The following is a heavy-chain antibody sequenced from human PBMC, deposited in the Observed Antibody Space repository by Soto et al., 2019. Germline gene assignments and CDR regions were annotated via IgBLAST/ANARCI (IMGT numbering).Heavy chain of an antibody. D-gene: IGHD3-3*02. Sequence: NPSETLSLTCAVYGGSFSGYYWDWIRQPPGKGLEWIGEINPDGATNYTPSLRGRVTISIDTSRNQFSLKLSSVTAADTAVYYCARGQRSDHFFDYWGQGDLVTVSS. J-gene: IGHJ4*02. CDR3: ARGQRSDHFFDY. CDR2: INPDGAT. V-gene: IGHV4-34*01. CDR1: GGSFSGYY.